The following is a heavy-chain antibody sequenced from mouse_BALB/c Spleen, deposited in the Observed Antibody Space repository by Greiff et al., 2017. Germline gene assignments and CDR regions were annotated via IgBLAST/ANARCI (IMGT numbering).Heavy chain of an antibody. V-gene: IGHV1-7*01. Sequence: VQLQQSGAELAKPGASVKMSCKASGYTFTSYWMHWVKQRPGQGPEWIGYINPSTGYTEYNQKFKDKATLTADKSSSTAYMQLSSLTSEDSAVYYCARSGPYYGNWGYAMDYWGQGTSVTVSS. J-gene: IGHJ4*01. CDR2: INPSTGYT. D-gene: IGHD2-10*01. CDR3: ARSGPYYGNWGYAMDY. CDR1: GYTFTSYW.